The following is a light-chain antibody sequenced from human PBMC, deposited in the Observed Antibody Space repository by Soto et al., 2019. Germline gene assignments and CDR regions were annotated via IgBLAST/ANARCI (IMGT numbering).Light chain of an antibody. V-gene: IGLV2-14*01. CDR1: SSDVGGYNY. J-gene: IGLJ1*01. CDR3: SSYTTSSPLV. CDR2: EVS. Sequence: QSVLTQPASVSGSPGQSITISCTGTSSDVGGYNYVSWYQQHPGKAPKLMIYEVSNRPSGVSNRFSGSKSGNTASLTISGLQAEDEADYYCSSYTTSSPLVFGNGTKLT.